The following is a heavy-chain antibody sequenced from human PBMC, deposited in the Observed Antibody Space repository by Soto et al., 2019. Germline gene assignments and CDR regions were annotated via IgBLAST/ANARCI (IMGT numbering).Heavy chain of an antibody. CDR1: AQSFSGHS. V-gene: IGHV4-34*01. CDR3: ARGSGIVALPGELEDVKYDY. Sequence: QVQLQQWGAGLVKPSETLSLSCAVYAQSFSGHSWAWIRQPPGKGLEWIGEINESGSTYYNPSLKSRVTISTDTSKNQVSLKLSSVSAADTAAYFCARGSGIVALPGELEDVKYDYWGQGTLVNVSS. J-gene: IGHJ4*02. D-gene: IGHD1-1*01. CDR2: INESGST.